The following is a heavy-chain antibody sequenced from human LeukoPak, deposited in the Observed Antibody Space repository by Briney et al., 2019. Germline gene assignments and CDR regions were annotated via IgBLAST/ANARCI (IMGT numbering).Heavy chain of an antibody. J-gene: IGHJ3*02. CDR2: INPNSGGT. D-gene: IGHD2-21*02. CDR3: ARIERAYCGGDCYLGAFDI. CDR1: GYTFTGYY. V-gene: IGHV1-2*02. Sequence: ASVKVSCKASGYTFTGYYMHWVRQAPGQGLEWMGWINPNSGGTTYAQKFQGRVTMTRDTSISTAYMELSRLRSDDTAVYYCARIERAYCGGDCYLGAFDIWGQGTMVTVSS.